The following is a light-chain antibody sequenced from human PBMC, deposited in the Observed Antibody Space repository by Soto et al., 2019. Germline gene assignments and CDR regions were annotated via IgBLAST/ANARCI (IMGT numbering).Light chain of an antibody. CDR1: QGIGSF. Sequence: DIQLTQSPSFLSVSVGDRVTVTCRASQGIGSFLAWYQQKPGKAPNLLILAASTLQSGVPSRFSGSGSGTEFTLTISSLQPEDIATYYCQHYDHLPITFGQGTRLEIK. CDR3: QHYDHLPIT. J-gene: IGKJ5*01. V-gene: IGKV1-9*01. CDR2: AAS.